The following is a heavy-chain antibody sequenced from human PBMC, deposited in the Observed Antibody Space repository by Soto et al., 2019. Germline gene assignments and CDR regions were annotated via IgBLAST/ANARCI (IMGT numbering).Heavy chain of an antibody. V-gene: IGHV5-51*01. J-gene: IGHJ6*02. CDR2: IYPGDSDT. CDR3: AASIFYYGMDV. Sequence: GQSLKISCKGSGYTFTKYWIGWVRQMPGKGLEWMGIIYPGDSDTKYNPSFQGQVTISADKSITTTYLRWTSLKASDTAIYYCAASIFYYGMDVWGQGTTVTDSS. CDR1: GYTFTKYW.